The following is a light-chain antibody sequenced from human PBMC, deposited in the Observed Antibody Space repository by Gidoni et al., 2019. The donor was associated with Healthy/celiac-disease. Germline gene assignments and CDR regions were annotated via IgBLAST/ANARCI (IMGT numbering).Light chain of an antibody. CDR1: QSVSSSY. V-gene: IGKV3-20*01. J-gene: IGKJ2*01. Sequence: EIVLTQSPGTLSLSPGERATLSCRASQSVSSSYLAWYQQKPGQAPRLLIYAASSRATGIPDRFSGSGSGTDFTITISRLEPEDFAVYYCQQYGTSYTFGQXTKLEIK. CDR2: AAS. CDR3: QQYGTSYT.